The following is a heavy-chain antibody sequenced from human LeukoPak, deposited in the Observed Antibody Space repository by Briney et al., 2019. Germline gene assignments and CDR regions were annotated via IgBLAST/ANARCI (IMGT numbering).Heavy chain of an antibody. CDR2: IYYSGST. D-gene: IGHD3-10*01. J-gene: IGHJ4*02. CDR3: ARGITMVRGVENYFDY. Sequence: PSETLSLTCTVSGGSISSSSYYWGWIRQPPGKGLEWIGSIYYSGSTYYNPSLKSRVTISVDTSKNQFSLKLSSVTAADTAVYYCARGITMVRGVENYFDYWGQGTLVTVSS. CDR1: GGSISSSSYY. V-gene: IGHV4-39*07.